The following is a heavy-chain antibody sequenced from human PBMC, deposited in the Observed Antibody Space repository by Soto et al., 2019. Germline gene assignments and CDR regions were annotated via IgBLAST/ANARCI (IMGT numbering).Heavy chain of an antibody. Sequence: QVQLVESGGGVVQPGTSLRLSFAASGFTFSRFGMHWVRQAPGKGLEWVGVILNDGSNEKYADSVKGRFTISRDNSKNTLYLQMNSLRAEDTAVYYCARDDDFDDNGLDYWGQGTLVTVSS. D-gene: IGHD4-17*01. CDR2: ILNDGSNE. V-gene: IGHV3-33*01. CDR1: GFTFSRFG. J-gene: IGHJ4*02. CDR3: ARDDDFDDNGLDY.